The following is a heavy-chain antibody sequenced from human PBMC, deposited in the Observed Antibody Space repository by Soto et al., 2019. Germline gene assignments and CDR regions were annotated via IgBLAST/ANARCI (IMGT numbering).Heavy chain of an antibody. CDR3: ASQPTITIFRVVITRYPTSSAP. D-gene: IGHD3-3*01. CDR2: IILIFGTA. Sequence: SVKVSCKASGGTFSSYAISWVRQAPGQGLEWTGGIILIFGTANYAQKFQGRVTITADKSTSTAYMELSSLRSEDTAVYYCASQPTITIFRVVITRYPTSSAPWGPGTLLTVCS. CDR1: GGTFSSYA. V-gene: IGHV1-69*06. J-gene: IGHJ5*02.